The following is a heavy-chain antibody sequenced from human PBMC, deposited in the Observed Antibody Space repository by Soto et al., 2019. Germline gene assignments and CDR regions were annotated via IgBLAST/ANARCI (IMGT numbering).Heavy chain of an antibody. D-gene: IGHD2-2*01. CDR2: ISAYNGNT. CDR1: GYTFTNYG. J-gene: IGHJ5*02. V-gene: IGHV1-18*04. CDR3: VRKDVVGPRGISEFDP. Sequence: QVQLVQSGAEVKKPGASVKVSCKASGYTFTNYGISWVRQAPGQGLEWMGWISAYNGNTNYAQNLQGRITMTTDTSTRKAYMELRRLRSEDTAVYYCVRKDVVGPRGISEFDPWGQGTLVTVSS.